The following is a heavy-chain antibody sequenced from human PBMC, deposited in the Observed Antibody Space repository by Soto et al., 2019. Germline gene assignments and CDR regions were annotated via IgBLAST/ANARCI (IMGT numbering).Heavy chain of an antibody. J-gene: IGHJ4*02. V-gene: IGHV3-23*01. D-gene: IGHD6-19*01. CDR1: GFTFSTYA. Sequence: GSLRRSCAASGFTFSTYAMRWVRQAPGKGLEWVSNNIGGGGKTYYADSVKGRFTISRDNSKNTLYLQMNSLRAEDTAVYYCASRGSAWPGPILNWGQGTVGTVSS. CDR2: NIGGGGKT. CDR3: ASRGSAWPGPILN.